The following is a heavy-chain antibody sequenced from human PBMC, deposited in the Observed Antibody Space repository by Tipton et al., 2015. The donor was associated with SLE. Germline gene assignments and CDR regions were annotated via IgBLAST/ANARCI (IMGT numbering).Heavy chain of an antibody. J-gene: IGHJ5*02. CDR3: ARGYNGLKSGFDP. D-gene: IGHD1-14*01. Sequence: LRLSCTVSGGSMSSHYWSWIRQPPGKGLEWIGYIHYTGGTSYNPSLKSRVTMSVDTSKNQFSLKLRSVTAADTAVYYCARGYNGLKSGFDPWGQGTLVPVSS. V-gene: IGHV4-59*11. CDR1: GGSMSSHY. CDR2: IHYTGGT.